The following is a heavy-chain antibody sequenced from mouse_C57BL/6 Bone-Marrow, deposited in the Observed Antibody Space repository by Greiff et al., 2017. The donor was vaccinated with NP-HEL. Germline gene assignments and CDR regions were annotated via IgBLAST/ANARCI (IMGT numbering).Heavy chain of an antibody. V-gene: IGHV1-5*01. Sequence: VQLQQSGTVLARPGASVKMSCKTSGYTFTSYWMHWVKQRPGPGLEWIGAIYPGNSDTSYNQKFKGKAKLTAVTSASTAYMELSSLTNEDSAVYYCTSEDYDYPYYFDYWGQGTTLTVSS. D-gene: IGHD2-4*01. CDR2: IYPGNSDT. CDR3: TSEDYDYPYYFDY. CDR1: GYTFTSYW. J-gene: IGHJ2*01.